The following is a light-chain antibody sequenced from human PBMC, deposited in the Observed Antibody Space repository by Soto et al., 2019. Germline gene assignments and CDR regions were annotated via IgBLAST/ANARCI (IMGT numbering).Light chain of an antibody. CDR3: NSYTTSSTYV. Sequence: QSVLTQPPSVSGAPGQRVTISCAGSASNIGASYDVHWYQQVPGTAPKLLIYGNFNRPSGVPDRFSGSKSGTSASLAITGLQAEDEADYYCNSYTTSSTYVFGTGTKLTVL. CDR2: GNF. V-gene: IGLV1-40*01. J-gene: IGLJ1*01. CDR1: ASNIGASYD.